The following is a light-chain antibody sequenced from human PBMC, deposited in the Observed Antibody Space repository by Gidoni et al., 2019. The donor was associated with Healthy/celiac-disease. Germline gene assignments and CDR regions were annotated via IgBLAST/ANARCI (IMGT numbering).Light chain of an antibody. CDR1: SSNIGSNT. V-gene: IGLV1-44*01. J-gene: IGLJ3*02. CDR3: AAWDDCLNGWV. CDR2: SNN. Sequence: QSVLTQPPSASATPGQRVTISCSGSSSNIGSNTVNWSQQLPGTAPTLLIYSNNQRPSGVPDRFSGSKSGPSASLAISVLQSEDEADYYCAAWDDCLNGWVFGGWTKLTVL.